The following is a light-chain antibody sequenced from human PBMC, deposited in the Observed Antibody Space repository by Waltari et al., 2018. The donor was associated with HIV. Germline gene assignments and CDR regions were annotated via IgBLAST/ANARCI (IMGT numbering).Light chain of an antibody. V-gene: IGLV2-23*02. J-gene: IGLJ3*02. CDR3: CSYAGTITFWV. CDR2: GVN. Sequence: QSALTQPASVSGSPGQSITISCTGTSSDVGHYNLVSWYQQHPGKAPRRMLFGVNKRPSGISYRVSCSKSGNTASLTISGLQAEDEADYFCCSYAGTITFWVFGGGTKLTVL. CDR1: SSDVGHYNL.